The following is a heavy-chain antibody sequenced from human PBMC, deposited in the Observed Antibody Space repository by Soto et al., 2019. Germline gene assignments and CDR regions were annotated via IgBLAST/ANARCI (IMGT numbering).Heavy chain of an antibody. V-gene: IGHV3-30-3*01. CDR3: ARVSSGDDLAPIDY. J-gene: IGHJ4*02. CDR1: GFTFSSYD. CDR2: ISYDGSNK. Sequence: QVQLVESGGGVVQPGRSLRLSCAASGFTFSSYDMHWVRQAPGKGLEWVAVISYDGSNKYYAYYVKGRFTISRDNSKNTLDLHMNSLRAADTAVSYCARVSSGDDLAPIDYWGQGTLVTVSS. D-gene: IGHD3-22*01.